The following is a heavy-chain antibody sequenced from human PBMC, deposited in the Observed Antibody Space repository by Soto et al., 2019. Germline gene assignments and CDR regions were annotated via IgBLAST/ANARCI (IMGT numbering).Heavy chain of an antibody. V-gene: IGHV3-48*01. Sequence: PGGSLRFSCAASGVTFISYSMNWVRQATGKGLDWVSYISSSSSTIYYADSVKGRFTISRDNAKNSLYLQMNSLRAEDTAVYYCARISTFGGVIVAPNRWFDPWGQGTLVTVSS. CDR2: ISSSSSTI. J-gene: IGHJ5*02. CDR3: ARISTFGGVIVAPNRWFDP. D-gene: IGHD3-16*02. CDR1: GVTFISYS.